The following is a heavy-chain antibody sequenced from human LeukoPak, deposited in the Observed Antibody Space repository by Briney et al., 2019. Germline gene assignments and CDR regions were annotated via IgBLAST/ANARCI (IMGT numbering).Heavy chain of an antibody. CDR1: GLIFSSYG. CDR2: IWYDGSNK. Sequence: GGSLRLSCAASGLIFSSYGMHWIRQAPGKGLEWVAFIWYDGSNKNYIDSVKGRFTISRDNAQNSLYLQMNSLRAEDTAIYYCATSTAAAGTDWGQGTLVTVSS. CDR3: ATSTAAAGTD. V-gene: IGHV3-33*03. D-gene: IGHD6-13*01. J-gene: IGHJ4*02.